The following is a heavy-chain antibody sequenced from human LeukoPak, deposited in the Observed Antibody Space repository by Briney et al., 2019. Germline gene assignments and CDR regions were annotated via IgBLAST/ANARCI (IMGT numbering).Heavy chain of an antibody. CDR2: ISYDGSNK. J-gene: IGHJ4*02. V-gene: IGHV3-30*18. CDR1: GFTFSSYA. CDR3: AKDPGYCSGGSCYYFDY. D-gene: IGHD2-15*01. Sequence: PGGSLRLSCAASGFTFSSYAMHWVRQAPAKGLEWVAVISYDGSNKYYTGSEKGRFSISRDNSKNTLYLQMNSLRAEDTAVYYCAKDPGYCSGGSCYYFDYWGQGTLVTVSS.